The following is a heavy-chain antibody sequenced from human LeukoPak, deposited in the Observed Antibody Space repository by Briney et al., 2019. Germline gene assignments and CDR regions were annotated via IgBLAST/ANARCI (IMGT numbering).Heavy chain of an antibody. CDR1: GFNFNDYE. Sequence: GGSLRLSCAASGFNFNDYEMNWVRQAPGKGLEWIAYINSGGNSIYYADSVRGRVTISRHSASQSVHLQMNSLRVEDTGVYFCAREDNAFELWGQGTVVTVSS. CDR2: INSGGNSI. J-gene: IGHJ3*01. CDR3: AREDNAFEL. D-gene: IGHD2-15*01. V-gene: IGHV3-48*03.